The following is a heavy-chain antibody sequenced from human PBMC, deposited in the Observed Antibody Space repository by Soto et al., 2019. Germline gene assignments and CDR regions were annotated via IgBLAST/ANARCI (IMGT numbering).Heavy chain of an antibody. V-gene: IGHV5-51*01. CDR1: GYTFTNYW. CDR2: IFPGDSDT. D-gene: IGHD3-3*01. CDR3: ARLVDYDFWSGYFPF. Sequence: GESLKISCKGSGYTFTNYWIGWVRQLPGKGLEWMWIIFPGDSDTRYSRSFQGQVTFSADRSSSTSYLQWSSLKASDTAMYYCARLVDYDFWSGYFPFWGQGTMVTVSS. J-gene: IGHJ3*01.